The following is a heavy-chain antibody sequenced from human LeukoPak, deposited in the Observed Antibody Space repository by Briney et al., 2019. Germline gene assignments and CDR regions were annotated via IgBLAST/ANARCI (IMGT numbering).Heavy chain of an antibody. CDR1: GGTFSSYA. J-gene: IGHJ4*02. V-gene: IGHV1-69*04. D-gene: IGHD1-26*01. Sequence: SVKVSCKASGGTFSSYAISWVRQAPGQGLEWMGSIIPILGIANYAQKFQGRVTITADKSTSTAYMELSSLRSEDTAVYYCAILIVGAAYYFDYWGQGTLVTVSS. CDR2: IIPILGIA. CDR3: AILIVGAAYYFDY.